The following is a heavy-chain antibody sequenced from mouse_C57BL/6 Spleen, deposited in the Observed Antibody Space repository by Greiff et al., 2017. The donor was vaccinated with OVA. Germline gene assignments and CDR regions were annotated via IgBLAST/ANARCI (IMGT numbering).Heavy chain of an antibody. Sequence: EVQGVESGGGLVQPGGSLKLSCTASGFTFSDYYMYWVRQTPEKRLEWVAYISNGGGSTYYPDTVKGRFTISRDNAKNTLYLQMSRLKSEDTAMYYCASNWDFYYAMDYWGQGTSVTVSS. D-gene: IGHD4-1*01. CDR3: ASNWDFYYAMDY. J-gene: IGHJ4*01. V-gene: IGHV5-12*01. CDR2: ISNGGGST. CDR1: GFTFSDYY.